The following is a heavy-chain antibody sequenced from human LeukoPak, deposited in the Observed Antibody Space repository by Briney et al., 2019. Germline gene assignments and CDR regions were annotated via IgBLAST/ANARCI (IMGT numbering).Heavy chain of an antibody. CDR2: IYYSGST. D-gene: IGHD1-1*01. J-gene: IGHJ4*02. Sequence: SETLSLTCTVSGGSISDYYWSWIRQPPGKGLEWIGYIYYSGSTNYNPSLKSRVSISLDTSKNQFSLKLSSVTAADTAVYYCARDSDWSDGFDYWGQGTLVTVSS. V-gene: IGHV4-59*01. CDR1: GGSISDYY. CDR3: ARDSDWSDGFDY.